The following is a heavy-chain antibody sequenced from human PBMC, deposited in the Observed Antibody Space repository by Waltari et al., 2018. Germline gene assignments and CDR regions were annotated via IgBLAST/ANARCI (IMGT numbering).Heavy chain of an antibody. D-gene: IGHD3-3*01. Sequence: QVQLVQSGAEVKKPGASVKVSCKASGYTFTSYDINGLRQATGQGLEWMGWMNPNSGTTGYAQKFQGRVTMTRNTSISTAYMELSSLRSEDTAVYYCARDVTYYDFWSGKGAFDIWGQGTMVTVSS. CDR1: GYTFTSYD. J-gene: IGHJ3*02. V-gene: IGHV1-8*01. CDR3: ARDVTYYDFWSGKGAFDI. CDR2: MNPNSGTT.